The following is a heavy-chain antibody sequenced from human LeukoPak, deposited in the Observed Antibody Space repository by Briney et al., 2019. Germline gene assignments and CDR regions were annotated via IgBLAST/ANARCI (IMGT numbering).Heavy chain of an antibody. CDR1: GGSISSGGYY. CDR3: ARRGYYFDSSGYSNDAFDI. CDR2: IYYSGST. Sequence: SETLSLTCTVSGGSISSGGYYWSWIRQPPGKGLEWIGYIYYSGSTNYNPSLKSRVTISVDTSKNQFSLKLSSVTAADTAVYYCARRGYYFDSSGYSNDAFDIWGQGTMVTVSS. J-gene: IGHJ3*02. D-gene: IGHD3-22*01. V-gene: IGHV4-61*08.